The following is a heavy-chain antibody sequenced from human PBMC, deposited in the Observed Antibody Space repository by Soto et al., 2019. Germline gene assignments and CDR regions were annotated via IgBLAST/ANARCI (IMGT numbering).Heavy chain of an antibody. V-gene: IGHV1-18*01. CDR1: GYIFTSYG. Sequence: QVQLVQSGAEVKKPGASVKVSCKASGYIFTSYGISWVRQAPGQGLEWMGWISAYNGNTNYAQKLQGRVTMTTDTSTSTAYMELRSLRSDDTAVYYCGRSPIEVPYYDFWSGYPYYYYGMDVWGQGTTVTVSS. D-gene: IGHD3-3*01. CDR2: ISAYNGNT. J-gene: IGHJ6*02. CDR3: GRSPIEVPYYDFWSGYPYYYYGMDV.